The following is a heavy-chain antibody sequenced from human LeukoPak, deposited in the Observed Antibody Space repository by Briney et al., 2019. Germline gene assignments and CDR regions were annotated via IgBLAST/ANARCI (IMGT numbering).Heavy chain of an antibody. CDR1: GFTVSSNY. Sequence: GGSLRLSCVVSGFTVSSNYMSWVRQAPGKGLEWVSVIYSGGSTYYADSVKGRFTISRDNSENTLYLQMNRLRAEDTAVYYCAKANPYYDILTGYYGGYFDYWGQGTLVTVSS. V-gene: IGHV3-53*01. J-gene: IGHJ4*02. D-gene: IGHD3-9*01. CDR2: IYSGGST. CDR3: AKANPYYDILTGYYGGYFDY.